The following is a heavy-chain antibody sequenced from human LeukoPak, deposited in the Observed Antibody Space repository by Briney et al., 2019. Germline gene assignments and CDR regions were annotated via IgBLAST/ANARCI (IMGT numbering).Heavy chain of an antibody. V-gene: IGHV3-23*01. D-gene: IGHD3-10*01. CDR2: ISDSGGAT. CDR1: GFTFRTYA. CDR3: ANGHRVTMLSVLMENWFDP. Sequence: GGSLRLSCAASGFTFRTYAMGWVRQAPGKGLEWVSVISDSGGATHYADSVKGRFTISRDNSKNTLYLQMISLRVDDTAVYYCANGHRVTMLSVLMENWFDPWGQGTLVTVSS. J-gene: IGHJ5*02.